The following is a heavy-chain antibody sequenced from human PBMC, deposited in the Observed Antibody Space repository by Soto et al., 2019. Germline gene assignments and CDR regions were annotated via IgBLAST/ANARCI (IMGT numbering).Heavy chain of an antibody. Sequence: SETLSLTCTVSGGSISSSSYYWGWIRQPPGKGLEWIGSIYYSGSTYYNPSLKSRVTISIDTTKNPFALKLSSVTAADTAVYYCASLSFHSGSYFNWFDPWGQGTLVTVSS. J-gene: IGHJ5*02. D-gene: IGHD1-26*01. V-gene: IGHV4-39*01. CDR2: IYYSGST. CDR1: GGSISSSSYY. CDR3: ASLSFHSGSYFNWFDP.